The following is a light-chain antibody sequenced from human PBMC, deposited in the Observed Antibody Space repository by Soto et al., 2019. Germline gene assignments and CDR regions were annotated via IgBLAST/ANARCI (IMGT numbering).Light chain of an antibody. CDR2: GAS. J-gene: IGKJ2*01. CDR3: QQYGSSPYT. Sequence: EIVLTQSPGTLSLSPGERATLSCRASQSVSSSYLAWYQQKPGQAPRLLIYGASGRATGIPDRFSGSGSGTDFTLTISRLEPEYFAVYYCQQYGSSPYTFGQGTKLEIK. CDR1: QSVSSSY. V-gene: IGKV3-20*01.